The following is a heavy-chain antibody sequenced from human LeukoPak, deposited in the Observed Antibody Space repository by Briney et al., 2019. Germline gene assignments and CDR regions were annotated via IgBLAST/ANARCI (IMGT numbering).Heavy chain of an antibody. Sequence: GGSLRLSCAASGFPFSGNWMDWVRQAPGKGMEWVANTKQDGSEQYYADSVKGRFTISRDNAKDALYLQMNSLRAEDTAVYYCSRSLEYWGQGALVTVSS. V-gene: IGHV3-7*01. J-gene: IGHJ4*02. CDR3: SRSLEY. CDR1: GFPFSGNW. CDR2: TKQDGSEQ.